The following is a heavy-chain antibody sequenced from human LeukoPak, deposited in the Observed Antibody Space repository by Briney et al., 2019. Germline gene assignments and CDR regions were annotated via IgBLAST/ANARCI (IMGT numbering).Heavy chain of an antibody. CDR3: ASSGVVPAATIRRQPFRY. CDR2: IYYSGST. D-gene: IGHD2-2*01. CDR1: GGSISSYY. V-gene: IGHV4-59*12. Sequence: SETLSLTCTVSGGSISSYYWSWIRQPPGKGLEWIGYIYYSGSTNYNPSLKSRVTISVDRSKNQFSLKLSSVTAADTAVYYCASSGVVPAATIRRQPFRYWGQGTLVTVSS. J-gene: IGHJ4*02.